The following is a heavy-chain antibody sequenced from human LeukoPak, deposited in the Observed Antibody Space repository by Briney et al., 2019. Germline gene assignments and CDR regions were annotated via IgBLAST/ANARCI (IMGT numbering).Heavy chain of an antibody. Sequence: SQTLSLTCSVSGDSISSRTYYWTWIRRHPEKGLEWIGYIWNSGSTNYNPALKSRVTISVDTSKNQFSLKLTSVTAADTAIYYCARDVSSMFPNWFDPWGQGILVIVSS. CDR2: IWNSGST. CDR3: ARDVSSMFPNWFDP. D-gene: IGHD6-6*01. J-gene: IGHJ5*02. V-gene: IGHV4-31*03. CDR1: GDSISSRTYY.